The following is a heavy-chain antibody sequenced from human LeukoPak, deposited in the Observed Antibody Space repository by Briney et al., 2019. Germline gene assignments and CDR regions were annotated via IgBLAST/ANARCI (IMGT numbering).Heavy chain of an antibody. CDR2: ITSSSSYI. V-gene: IGHV3-21*01. D-gene: IGHD6-19*01. CDR3: ASFYSSGWYWYFDL. CDR1: GFTFNTYN. J-gene: IGHJ2*01. Sequence: GESLRLSCVASGFTFNTYNMNWVRQAPGKGLEWVSSITSSSSYIYYADSVKGRFTISRDNAKNSLYLQMNSLRAEDTAVYYCASFYSSGWYWYFDLWGRGTLVTVSS.